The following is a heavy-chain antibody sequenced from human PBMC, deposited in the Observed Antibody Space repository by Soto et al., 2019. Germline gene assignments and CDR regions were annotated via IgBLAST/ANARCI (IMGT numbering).Heavy chain of an antibody. CDR3: ARGITMVRGAPGY. D-gene: IGHD3-10*01. CDR2: INAGNGNT. Sequence: QVQLVQSGAEVKKPGASVKVSCKASGYTFTSYAMHWVRQAPGQRLEWMGWINAGNGNTKYSQKFQGRVTITRDTPASTANRELRSLRSEDTGVDYCARGITMVRGAPGYWGQGTLVTVSS. CDR1: GYTFTSYA. J-gene: IGHJ4*02. V-gene: IGHV1-3*01.